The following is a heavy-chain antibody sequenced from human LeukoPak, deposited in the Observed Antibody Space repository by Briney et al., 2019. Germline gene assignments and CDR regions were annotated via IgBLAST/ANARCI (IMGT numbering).Heavy chain of an antibody. CDR3: ARVVTVGATKGVFDY. J-gene: IGHJ4*02. Sequence: ASVKVSCKASGGTFSSYAISWVRQAPGQGLEWMGGIIPIFGTANYAQKFQGRVTITTDESTSTAYMELSSLRSEDTAVYYCARVVTVGATKGVFDYWGQGTLVTVSS. CDR1: GGTFSSYA. V-gene: IGHV1-69*05. CDR2: IIPIFGTA. D-gene: IGHD1-26*01.